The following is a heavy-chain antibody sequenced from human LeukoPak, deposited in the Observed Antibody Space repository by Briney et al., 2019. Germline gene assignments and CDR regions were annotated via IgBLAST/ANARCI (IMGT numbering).Heavy chain of an antibody. J-gene: IGHJ4*02. Sequence: PGGTLRLSCAASGFTFSSYGMTWVRQAPGKGLEWVSAISGSGGSTYCADSVKGRFTISRDNSKNTVYLQMNSLRAEDTAVYYCARGPSGYHNTGGQGTLVTVSS. CDR2: ISGSGGST. CDR3: ARGPSGYHNT. CDR1: GFTFSSYG. D-gene: IGHD5-12*01. V-gene: IGHV3-23*01.